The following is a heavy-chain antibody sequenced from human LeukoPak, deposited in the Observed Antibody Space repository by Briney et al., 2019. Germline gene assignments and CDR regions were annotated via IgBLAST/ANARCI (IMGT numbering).Heavy chain of an antibody. J-gene: IGHJ4*02. Sequence: RGSLRLSCAASGFTFSSYSMNWVRQAPGKGLEWVSSINILSNYIYYADSVKGRFTISRDNAKNSLYLQMNSLRAEDTAVYYCARRAGNSSAYDYWGQGTLVTVSS. CDR3: ARRAGNSSAYDY. D-gene: IGHD3-22*01. CDR1: GFTFSSYS. CDR2: INILSNYI. V-gene: IGHV3-21*01.